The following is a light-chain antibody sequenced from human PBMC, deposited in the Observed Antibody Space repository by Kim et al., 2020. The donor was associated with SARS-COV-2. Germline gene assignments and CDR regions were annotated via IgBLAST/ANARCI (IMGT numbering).Light chain of an antibody. CDR3: CSYAGSSTYV. Sequence: GQSITISSTGTRSDVGSYNLVSWYQQHPGKAPKLMIYEGSKRPSGVSNRFAGSKSGNTASLTISGLQAEDEADYYCCSYAGSSTYVFGTGTKVTVL. CDR2: EGS. J-gene: IGLJ1*01. V-gene: IGLV2-23*01. CDR1: RSDVGSYNL.